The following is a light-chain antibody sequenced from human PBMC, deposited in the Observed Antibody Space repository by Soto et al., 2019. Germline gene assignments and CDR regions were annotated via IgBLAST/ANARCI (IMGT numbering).Light chain of an antibody. CDR2: EGS. J-gene: IGLJ2*01. CDR1: SSDVGSYNL. Sequence: QSALTQPASVSGSPGQSITISCTGSSSDVGSYNLVSWYQQHPGKAPKLMIYEGSKRPSGVSNRFSGSKSGNTASLTISGLQAEDEADYFCCSYAGSSTSLFGGGTTVTVL. V-gene: IGLV2-23*01. CDR3: CSYAGSSTSL.